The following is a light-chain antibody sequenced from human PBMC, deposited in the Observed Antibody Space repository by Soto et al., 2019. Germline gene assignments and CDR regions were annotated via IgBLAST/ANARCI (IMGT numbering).Light chain of an antibody. CDR2: DAS. CDR3: QQYNTCPYT. Sequence: ETVMTQSPAILSVSPGERATLSCRASRNVSGNVAWYQQKPGQAPRLLIYDASTRATGLPARFSGSESGAEFALTIVSLPSEDFAVYYCQQYNTCPYTFGQGTKLEIK. CDR1: RNVSGN. V-gene: IGKV3-15*01. J-gene: IGKJ2*01.